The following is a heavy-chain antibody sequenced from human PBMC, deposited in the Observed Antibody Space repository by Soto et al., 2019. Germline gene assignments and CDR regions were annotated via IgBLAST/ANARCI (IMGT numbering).Heavy chain of an antibody. J-gene: IGHJ6*02. CDR2: ISYDGSNK. CDR3: AKDIAAARGGEGYGMDV. Sequence: QVQLVESGGGVVQPGRSLRLSCAASGFTFSSYGMHWVRQAPGKGLEWVAVISYDGSNKYYADSVKGRFTISRDNSKNTLYLQMNSLRAEDTAVYYCAKDIAAARGGEGYGMDVWGQGTTVTVSS. D-gene: IGHD6-13*01. V-gene: IGHV3-30*18. CDR1: GFTFSSYG.